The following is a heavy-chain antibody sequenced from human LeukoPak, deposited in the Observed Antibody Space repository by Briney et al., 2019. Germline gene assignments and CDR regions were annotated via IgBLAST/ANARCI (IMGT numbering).Heavy chain of an antibody. V-gene: IGHV3-15*01. D-gene: IGHD4-17*01. J-gene: IGHJ3*02. CDR3: TTADYGDYGAFDI. CDR1: GFTFSNAS. CDR2: IKSKTDGGTT. Sequence: GGSLRLSCAASGFTFSNASMSWVRQAPGKGLEWGGRIKSKTDGGTTDYAAPVKGIFTISRDDSKNTLYLQMNSLKTEDTAVYYCTTADYGDYGAFDIWGQGTMVTVSS.